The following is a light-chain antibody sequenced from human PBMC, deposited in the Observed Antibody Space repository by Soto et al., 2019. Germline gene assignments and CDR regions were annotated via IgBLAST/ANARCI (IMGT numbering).Light chain of an antibody. CDR2: KIS. Sequence: DIVLAQSPVSSPVTLGQPSSISCRSSQSLVHNDGNTYLSWLHQRPGQSPRLLIYKISNRFSGVPDRFSGSGAGTDFTLSISSLQPEDSASYFCQQTDDFPLTFGGGTKVDIK. CDR1: QSLVHNDGNTY. V-gene: IGKV2-24*01. CDR3: QQTDDFPLT. J-gene: IGKJ4*01.